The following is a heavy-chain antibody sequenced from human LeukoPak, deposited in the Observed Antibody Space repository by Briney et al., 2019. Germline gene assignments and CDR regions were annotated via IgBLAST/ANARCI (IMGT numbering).Heavy chain of an antibody. CDR1: GYTFTSYY. CDR3: ARGESYDSSGPRFDY. D-gene: IGHD3-22*01. V-gene: IGHV1-46*01. J-gene: IGHJ4*02. Sequence: ASVKVSCKASGYTFTSYYMHWVRQAPGQGLEWMGIINPSGGSTSYAQKFQGRVTKTRDMSTSTVYMELSSLRSEDTAVYYCARGESYDSSGPRFDYWGQGTLVTVSS. CDR2: INPSGGST.